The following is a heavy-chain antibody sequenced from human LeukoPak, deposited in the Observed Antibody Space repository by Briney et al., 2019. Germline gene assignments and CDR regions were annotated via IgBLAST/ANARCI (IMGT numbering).Heavy chain of an antibody. CDR3: VKDFVVVPGLVNYFDY. CDR1: GFTFSSYG. V-gene: IGHV3-23*01. J-gene: IGHJ4*02. D-gene: IGHD2-2*01. CDR2: ISGSGGST. Sequence: GGSLRLSCAASGFTFSSYGMSWVRQAPGKGLEWVSAISGSGGSTYYADSVKGRFTISRDKNTLSLQMNSLRVEDTAVYYCVKDFVVVPGLVNYFDYWGQGTLVTVSS.